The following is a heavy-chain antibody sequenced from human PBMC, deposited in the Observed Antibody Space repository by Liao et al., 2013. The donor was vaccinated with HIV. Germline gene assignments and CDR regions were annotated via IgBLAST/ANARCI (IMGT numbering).Heavy chain of an antibody. CDR3: ARASVDTAMVTPEFDY. CDR2: IYYSGNT. CDR1: GGSISSGDYY. V-gene: IGHV4-30-4*08. Sequence: QVQLQESGPGLVKPSQTLSLTCTVSGGSISSGDYYWSWIRQPPGKGLEWIGYIYYSGNTYYNPSLKSRLTISVDTSKNQFSLKLSSVTAADTAVYYCARASVDTAMVTPEFDYWGQGTLVTVSS. D-gene: IGHD5-18*01. J-gene: IGHJ4*02.